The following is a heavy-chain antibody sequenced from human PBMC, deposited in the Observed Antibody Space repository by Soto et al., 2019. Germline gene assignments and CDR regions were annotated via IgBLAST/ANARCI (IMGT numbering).Heavy chain of an antibody. CDR1: GFTFSAYS. V-gene: IGHV3-48*01. Sequence: EVQLVESGGGLVQPGGSLRLSCAASGFTFSAYSMNWVRQAPGKGLEWISYIRTSPTTIHYADSVKGRFTISRDKAKNSPYLQMNSLRSEDTGIYYCASDDHYAFDFWGQGTLCTVSS. CDR3: ASDDHYAFDF. CDR2: IRTSPTTI. D-gene: IGHD2-2*01. J-gene: IGHJ4*02.